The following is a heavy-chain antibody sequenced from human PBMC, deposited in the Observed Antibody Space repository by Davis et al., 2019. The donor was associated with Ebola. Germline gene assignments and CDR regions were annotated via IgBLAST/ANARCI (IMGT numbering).Heavy chain of an antibody. V-gene: IGHV4-61*01. Sequence: MPSETLSLTCSVSGASVINDRFHWTWIRQSPGKGLEWIGYIYYRGSTNYNPSLRNRVTISVDSSKNQFSLMLTSVTAADTAVYYCARVHEYTDYFHFDPWGQGILVTVSS. CDR3: ARVHEYTDYFHFDP. J-gene: IGHJ5*02. D-gene: IGHD2/OR15-2a*01. CDR1: GASVINDRFH. CDR2: IYYRGST.